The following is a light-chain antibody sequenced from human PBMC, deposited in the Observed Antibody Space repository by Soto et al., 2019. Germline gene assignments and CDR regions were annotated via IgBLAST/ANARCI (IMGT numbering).Light chain of an antibody. CDR1: QDISSY. J-gene: IGKJ1*01. CDR3: QQLNSYPQT. CDR2: AAS. V-gene: IGKV1-9*01. Sequence: IQLTQSPSSLSASVGDRVTITCRASQDISSYLAWSQQKPGKAPKLLIYAASTLQTGVPSRFSGSGSGTDFTLTIGSLQPEDIATYYCQQLNSYPQTFGQGTKVEIK.